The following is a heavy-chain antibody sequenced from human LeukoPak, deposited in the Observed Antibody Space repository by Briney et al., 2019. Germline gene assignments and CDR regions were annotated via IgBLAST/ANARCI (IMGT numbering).Heavy chain of an antibody. Sequence: GGSLRLSCAASGFTFSSYAMSWVRQAPGKGLEWVSDISGSGGSTYYAGSVKGRFTISRDNSKNTLYLQMNSLRAEDTAVYYCAKDDRYNWNDAYDAFDIWGQGTMVTVSS. CDR2: ISGSGGST. CDR3: AKDDRYNWNDAYDAFDI. V-gene: IGHV3-23*01. J-gene: IGHJ3*02. CDR1: GFTFSSYA. D-gene: IGHD1-1*01.